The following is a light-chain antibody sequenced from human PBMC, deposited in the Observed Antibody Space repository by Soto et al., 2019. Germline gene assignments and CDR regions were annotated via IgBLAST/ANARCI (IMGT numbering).Light chain of an antibody. V-gene: IGLV2-11*01. CDR1: SSVIGDYDY. CDR3: CSYVGSNTLYV. J-gene: IGLJ1*01. CDR2: DVT. Sequence: QSVLTQPRSVSGSPGQSLTISCSGSSSVIGDYDYVSWYQQHPGKAPTLLIYDVTKRPSGVPDRFSGSKSGDTASLTISGLQAGDEGNYYCCSYVGSNTLYVFGTGTKVTVL.